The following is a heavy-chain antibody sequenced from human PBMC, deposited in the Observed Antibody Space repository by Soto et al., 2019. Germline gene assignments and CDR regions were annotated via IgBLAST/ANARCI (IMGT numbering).Heavy chain of an antibody. D-gene: IGHD2-2*02. Sequence: QVQLVQSGAEVKKPGSSVKVSCKASGGTFSGYAISWVRQAPGQGLAWMGEIIPMFGTSNYAQKFQGRVTITADESTSAAYMELSSLRSEDTAVYYCARGSCSSTSCYKEYYFDLWGQGTLVTVSS. CDR3: ARGSCSSTSCYKEYYFDL. V-gene: IGHV1-69*01. CDR2: IIPMFGTS. J-gene: IGHJ4*02. CDR1: GGTFSGYA.